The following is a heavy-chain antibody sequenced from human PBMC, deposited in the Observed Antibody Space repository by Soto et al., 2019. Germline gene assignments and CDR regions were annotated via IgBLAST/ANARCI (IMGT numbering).Heavy chain of an antibody. Sequence: GGSLRLSCAASGFTFSSYSMNWVRQAPGKGLEWVSYISSSSTIYYADSVKGRFTISRDNAKNSLYLQMNSLRDEDTAVYYCARVVEVARTHYFYYGMDVWGQGTTVTVSS. CDR3: ARVVEVARTHYFYYGMDV. CDR1: GFTFSSYS. J-gene: IGHJ6*02. CDR2: ISSSSTI. D-gene: IGHD6-19*01. V-gene: IGHV3-48*02.